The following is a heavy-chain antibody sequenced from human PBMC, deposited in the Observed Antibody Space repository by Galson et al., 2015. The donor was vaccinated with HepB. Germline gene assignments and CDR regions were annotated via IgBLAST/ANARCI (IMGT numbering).Heavy chain of an antibody. CDR3: ARDRRGSYSFEY. D-gene: IGHD1-26*01. CDR1: GYTFSDYY. CDR2: INPNSGAT. V-gene: IGHV1-2*02. J-gene: IGHJ4*02. Sequence: SVKVSCKASGYTFSDYYINWVRQAPGQGLEWLGWINPNSGATNYAQKFQGRVTMTRDTSISTAYMELSSLESDDTAVYYCARDRRGSYSFEYWGQGTLVAVSS.